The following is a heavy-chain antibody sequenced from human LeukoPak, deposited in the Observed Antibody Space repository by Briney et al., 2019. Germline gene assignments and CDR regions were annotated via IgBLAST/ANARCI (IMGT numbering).Heavy chain of an antibody. J-gene: IGHJ2*01. CDR1: GGSFSGYY. V-gene: IGHV4-34*01. Sequence: SETLSLTCAVYGGSFSGYYWSWIRQPPGKGLEWIGEINHSGSTNYNPSLKSRVTISVDTSKNQFSLKLSSVTAADTAVYYCAIGSRDDFWSGYSTYWYFDLWGRGTLVTVSS. D-gene: IGHD3-3*01. CDR2: INHSGST. CDR3: AIGSRDDFWSGYSTYWYFDL.